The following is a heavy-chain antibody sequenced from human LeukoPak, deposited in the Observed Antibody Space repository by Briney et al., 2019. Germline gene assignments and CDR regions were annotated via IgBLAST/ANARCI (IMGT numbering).Heavy chain of an antibody. Sequence: ALVKVSCKAAGFTVSNYGLNWLRQTAGHGLEWMGWMKPFTGNTGYARQFQGRITMTRDNSTSTAYMELKSLKSEDTAVYYCVRDGEGIAISVNYWFDPWGQGTLVTVSS. CDR2: MKPFTGNT. D-gene: IGHD3-10*01. CDR1: GFTVSNYG. CDR3: VRDGEGIAISVNYWFDP. V-gene: IGHV1-8*01. J-gene: IGHJ5*02.